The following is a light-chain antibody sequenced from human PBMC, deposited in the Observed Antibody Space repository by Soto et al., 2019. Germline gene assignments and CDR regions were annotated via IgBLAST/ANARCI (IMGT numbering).Light chain of an antibody. CDR1: QSISNY. Sequence: IHVTQCPYSLSASLVDIVTITFRASQSISNYLNWYQQKPGKAPRLLIHAASSLQSGFPSRFSRSGSGTEFTLPIRSLEPADFGTYYCQQSYTMPSFGQGTRLEIK. V-gene: IGKV1-39*01. J-gene: IGKJ5*01. CDR3: QQSYTMPS. CDR2: AAS.